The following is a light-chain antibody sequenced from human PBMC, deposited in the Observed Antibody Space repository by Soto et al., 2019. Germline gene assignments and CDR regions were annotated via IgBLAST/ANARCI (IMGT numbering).Light chain of an antibody. CDR1: RSILYSSNNKNY. CDR2: WAS. J-gene: IGKJ4*01. CDR3: QQYYSTLT. V-gene: IGKV4-1*01. Sequence: DILITQSPHSLTVSLGDRATINCKSSRSILYSSNNKNYLACYQQKPGQPPXLLIYWASTRESGVPARFSGSGSGTDFTLTISSLQAEDLAVYYCQQYYSTLTFGGGTKV.